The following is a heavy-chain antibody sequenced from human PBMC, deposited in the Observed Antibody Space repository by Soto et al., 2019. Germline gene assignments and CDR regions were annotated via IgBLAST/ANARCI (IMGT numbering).Heavy chain of an antibody. J-gene: IGHJ6*02. CDR1: GFNFNMYS. Sequence: PGGSLRLSCSASGFNFNMYSMHWVRQSPGKGLEWVAVIWYDGGIKYFVDSVKGRFSISRDSSKNTVYLQMNSLRAEDTAVYYCARERGPTIFGVVISPYYYGMDVWGQGTTVTVSS. D-gene: IGHD3-3*01. V-gene: IGHV3-33*01. CDR2: IWYDGGIK. CDR3: ARERGPTIFGVVISPYYYGMDV.